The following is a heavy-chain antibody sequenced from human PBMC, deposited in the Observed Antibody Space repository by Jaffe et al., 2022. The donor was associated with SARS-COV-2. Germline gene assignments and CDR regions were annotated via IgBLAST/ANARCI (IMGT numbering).Heavy chain of an antibody. Sequence: QVQLVQSGAEVKKPGASVKVSCKSSGYSFTSSDINWVRLATGQGLEWMGWMNPKSGKTGYARKFQGRVSMTRNTSITTAYMELSSLRSEDTAVYYCATSYGYFDGIAHSLDAFDIWGQGTMVTVSS. J-gene: IGHJ3*02. CDR3: ATSYGYFDGIAHSLDAFDI. CDR1: GYSFTSSD. CDR2: MNPKSGKT. V-gene: IGHV1-8*01. D-gene: IGHD3-16*01.